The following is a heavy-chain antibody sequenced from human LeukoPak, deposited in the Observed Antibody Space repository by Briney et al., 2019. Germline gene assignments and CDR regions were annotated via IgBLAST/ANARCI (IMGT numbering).Heavy chain of an antibody. Sequence: PSETLSLTCTVSGGSISTSNYYWGWIRQPPGKGLEWIGNIFYSGSTYYSPSLRSRVTISLDTSKNQFSLKLSSVTAADTAVYFCATGSGTYYSDYMDVWGKGTTVTFSS. V-gene: IGHV4-39*01. D-gene: IGHD3-10*01. CDR2: IFYSGST. J-gene: IGHJ6*03. CDR1: GGSISTSNYY. CDR3: ATGSGTYYSDYMDV.